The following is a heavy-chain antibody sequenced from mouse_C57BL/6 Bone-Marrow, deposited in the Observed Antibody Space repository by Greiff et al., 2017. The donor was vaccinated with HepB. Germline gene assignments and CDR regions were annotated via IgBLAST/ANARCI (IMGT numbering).Heavy chain of an antibody. CDR2: ISDGGSYT. CDR3: ARGLRRRSHAMDY. Sequence: EVKLMESGGGLVKPGGSLKLSCAASGFTFSSYAMSWVRQTPEKRLEWVATISDGGSYTYYPDNVKGRFTISRDNAKNNLYLQMSHLKSEDTAMYYCARGLRRRSHAMDYWGQGTSVTVSS. J-gene: IGHJ4*01. CDR1: GFTFSSYA. D-gene: IGHD2-12*01. V-gene: IGHV5-4*03.